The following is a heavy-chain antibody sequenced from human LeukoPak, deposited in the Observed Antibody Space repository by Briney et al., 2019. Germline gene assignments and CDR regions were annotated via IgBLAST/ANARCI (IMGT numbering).Heavy chain of an antibody. CDR2: INTNTGNP. Sequence: GASVKVSCKASGYTFTSYAMNWVRQAPGQGLEWMGWINTNTGNPTYAQGFTGRFVFSLDTSASTAYLQISSLKAEDTAVYYCARSSRPSGSYPYYFDYWGQGTLVTVSS. J-gene: IGHJ4*02. D-gene: IGHD3-10*01. V-gene: IGHV7-4-1*02. CDR1: GYTFTSYA. CDR3: ARSSRPSGSYPYYFDY.